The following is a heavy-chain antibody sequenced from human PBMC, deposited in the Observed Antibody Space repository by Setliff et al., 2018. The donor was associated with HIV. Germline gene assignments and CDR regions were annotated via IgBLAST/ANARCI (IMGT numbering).Heavy chain of an antibody. V-gene: IGHV4-39*01. CDR3: ARFVLAWFDFSTGAVEVTDPYAFDF. CDR1: GGSISSSSYY. CDR2: IYYSGSA. D-gene: IGHD2-21*02. J-gene: IGHJ4*02. Sequence: SETLSLTCTVSGGSISSSSYYWGWIRQPPGKGLEWIGSIYYSGSAYYSPSLKSRVTISVDTSQNQFSLRLSSVTAADTAVYHCARFVLAWFDFSTGAVEVTDPYAFDFWGQGILVTVSS.